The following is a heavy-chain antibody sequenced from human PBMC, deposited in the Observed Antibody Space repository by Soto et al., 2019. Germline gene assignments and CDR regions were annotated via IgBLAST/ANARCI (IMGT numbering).Heavy chain of an antibody. V-gene: IGHV3-30*18. D-gene: IGHD3-9*01. CDR3: AKDHFDWLFGY. CDR1: GFTFSSYG. Sequence: QVPLVESGGGVVQPGRSLRLSCAASGFTFSSYGMHWVRQAPGKGLEWVAVISYDGSNKYYADSVKGRFTISRDNSKNTLYLQMNSLRAEDTAVYYCAKDHFDWLFGYWGQGTLVTVSS. J-gene: IGHJ4*02. CDR2: ISYDGSNK.